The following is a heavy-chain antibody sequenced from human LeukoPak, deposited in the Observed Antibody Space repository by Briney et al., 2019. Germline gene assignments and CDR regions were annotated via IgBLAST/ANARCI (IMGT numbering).Heavy chain of an antibody. CDR3: ARDQRYYYYMDV. CDR1: GYTFTSYG. J-gene: IGHJ6*03. V-gene: IGHV1-18*01. CDR2: ISAYNGNT. Sequence: ASVTVSCTASGYTFTSYGISWVRQAPGQGLEWMGWISAYNGNTNYAQKLQGRVTMTTDTSTSTAYMELRSLRSDDTAVYYCARDQRYYYYMDVWGKGTTVTVSS.